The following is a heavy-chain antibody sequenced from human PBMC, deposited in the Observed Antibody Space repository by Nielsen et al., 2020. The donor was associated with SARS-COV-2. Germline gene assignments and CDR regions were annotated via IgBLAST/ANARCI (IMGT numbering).Heavy chain of an antibody. CDR3: AREFGLRDTAYFDY. D-gene: IGHD5-18*01. CDR1: GFSVSSHD. J-gene: IGHJ4*02. CDR2: IYSDGST. Sequence: GESLKISCAASGFSVSSHDMNWVRQAPGKGLQWVSLIYSDGSTKYADSVKGGLTIYSDNYRNTVYLQMNSLRPEDTAVYYCAREFGLRDTAYFDYWGQGTLVTVSS. V-gene: IGHV3-53*01.